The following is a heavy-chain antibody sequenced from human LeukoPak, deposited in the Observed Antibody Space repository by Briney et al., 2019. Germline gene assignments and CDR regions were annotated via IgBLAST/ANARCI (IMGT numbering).Heavy chain of an antibody. CDR3: ARETAITGTTGYLYYYYCYMDV. CDR2: INHSGST. CDR1: GGSFSGYY. V-gene: IGHV4-34*01. D-gene: IGHD1-7*01. Sequence: PSETLSLTCAVYGGSFSGYYWSWIRQPPGKGLEWIGEINHSGSTNYNPSRKSRVTISVDTSKNQFSLKLSSVTAAYTAVYYCARETAITGTTGYLYYYYCYMDVWGKGTPVTVSS. J-gene: IGHJ6*03.